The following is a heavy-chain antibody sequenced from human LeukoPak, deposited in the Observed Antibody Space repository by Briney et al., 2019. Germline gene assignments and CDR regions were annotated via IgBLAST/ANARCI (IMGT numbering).Heavy chain of an antibody. Sequence: ASVKVSCKASGYTFTSYDINWVRQAPGQGLEWMGWMNPNSGNTGYAQKFQGRDTITKDTSISTAYMELSSLRSEDTAVYYCARGPYYDILTGYYYPADYWGQGTLVTVSS. J-gene: IGHJ4*02. V-gene: IGHV1-8*01. CDR3: ARGPYYDILTGYYYPADY. CDR2: MNPNSGNT. CDR1: GYTFTSYD. D-gene: IGHD3-9*01.